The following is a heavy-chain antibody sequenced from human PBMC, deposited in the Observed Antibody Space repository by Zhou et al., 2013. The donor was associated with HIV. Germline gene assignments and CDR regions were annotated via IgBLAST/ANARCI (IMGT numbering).Heavy chain of an antibody. V-gene: IGHV1-69*05. CDR3: ARDLGQYSQYCGGDCYFDY. J-gene: IGHJ4*02. Sequence: QVQLVQSGAEVKKPGSSVKVSCKASGGTFSSYAISWVRQAPGQGLEWMGGIIPIFGTANYAQKFQGRVTITTDESTSTAYMELSSLRSEDTAVYYCARDLGQYSQYCGGDCYFDYWGQGTLVTVSS. D-gene: IGHD2-21*01. CDR1: GGTFSSYA. CDR2: IIPIFGTA.